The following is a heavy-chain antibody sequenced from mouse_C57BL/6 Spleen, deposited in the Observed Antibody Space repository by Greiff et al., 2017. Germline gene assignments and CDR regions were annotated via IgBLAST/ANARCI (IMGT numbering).Heavy chain of an antibody. D-gene: IGHD2-4*01. J-gene: IGHJ1*03. V-gene: IGHV1-81*01. CDR1: GYTFTSYG. Sequence: QVQLQQSGAELARPGASVKLSCKASGYTFTSYGISWVKQRTGQGLEWIGEIYPRSGNTYYNEKFKGKATLPAYQSSSTAYMELRSLTSEGSAVSFCARYDSYCYFDVWGTGTTVTVSS. CDR2: IYPRSGNT. CDR3: ARYDSYCYFDV.